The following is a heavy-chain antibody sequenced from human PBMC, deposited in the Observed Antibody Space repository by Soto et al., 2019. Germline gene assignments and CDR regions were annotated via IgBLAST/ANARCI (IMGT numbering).Heavy chain of an antibody. Sequence: ETLSLTCTVSGGSISSYYWSWIRQPPGKGLEWIGYIYYSGITNYNPSLKSRVTISVDTSKNQFSLKLSSVTAADTAVYYCARYKPNYYYGMDVWGQGTTVTVSS. D-gene: IGHD1-20*01. CDR1: GGSISSYY. J-gene: IGHJ6*02. CDR3: ARYKPNYYYGMDV. CDR2: IYYSGIT. V-gene: IGHV4-59*01.